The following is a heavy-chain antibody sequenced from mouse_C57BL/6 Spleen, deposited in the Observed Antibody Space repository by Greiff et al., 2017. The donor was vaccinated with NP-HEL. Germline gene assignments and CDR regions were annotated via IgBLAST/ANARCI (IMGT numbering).Heavy chain of an antibody. Sequence: EVQVVESEGGLVQPGSSMKLSCTASGFTFSDYYMAWVRQVPEKGLEWVANINYDGSSTYYLDSLKSRFIISRDNAKNILYLQMSSLKSEDTATYYCARGGGYYGSSWAMDYWGQGTSVTVSS. CDR3: ARGGGYYGSSWAMDY. D-gene: IGHD1-1*01. J-gene: IGHJ4*01. V-gene: IGHV5-16*01. CDR1: GFTFSDYY. CDR2: INYDGSST.